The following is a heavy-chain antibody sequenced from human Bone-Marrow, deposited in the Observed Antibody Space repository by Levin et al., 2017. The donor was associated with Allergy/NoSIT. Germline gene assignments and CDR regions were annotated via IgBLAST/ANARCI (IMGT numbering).Heavy chain of an antibody. CDR1: GGTFSNYA. CDR2: IIPIFETS. J-gene: IGHJ3*02. D-gene: IGHD2-21*01. CDR3: ARLFDGFNM. Sequence: SVKVSCKASGGTFSNYAVSWVRQAPGQGLEWMGGIIPIFETSNYPQKFQGRLTITADESTRTVYMELSSLRSEDTALYYCARLFDGFNMWGQGTLITVSS. V-gene: IGHV1-69*13.